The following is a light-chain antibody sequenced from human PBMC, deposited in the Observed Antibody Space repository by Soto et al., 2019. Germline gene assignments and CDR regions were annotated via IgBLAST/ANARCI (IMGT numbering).Light chain of an antibody. CDR1: SSNIGNNY. Sequence: QSVLTQPPSVSAAPGQRVTISCSGSSSNIGNNYVSWYQQLPGTAPKLLIYDNNNRPSGIPDRFSGSKSGTSATLGITGLQTGDEADYYCATWDSSLSAGVFXTGTKVTVL. V-gene: IGLV1-51*01. J-gene: IGLJ1*01. CDR3: ATWDSSLSAGV. CDR2: DNN.